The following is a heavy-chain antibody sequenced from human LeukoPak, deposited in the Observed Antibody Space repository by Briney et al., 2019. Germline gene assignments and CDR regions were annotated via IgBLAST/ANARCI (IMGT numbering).Heavy chain of an antibody. CDR2: ISYDGSNK. CDR1: GFIFSGHV. V-gene: IGHV3-30-3*02. CDR3: AKIIAVAGRARWYYFDY. Sequence: GGSLRLSCAASGFIFSGHVMHWVRQAPGKGLEWVSLISYDGSNKDYADSVKGRFTISRDNSKNTLYLQMNSLRAEDTAVYYCAKIIAVAGRARWYYFDYWGQGTLVTVSS. D-gene: IGHD6-19*01. J-gene: IGHJ4*02.